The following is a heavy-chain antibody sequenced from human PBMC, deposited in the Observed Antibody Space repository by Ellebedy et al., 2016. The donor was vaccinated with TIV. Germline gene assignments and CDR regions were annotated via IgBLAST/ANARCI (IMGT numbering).Heavy chain of an antibody. CDR2: IYPGDSDT. CDR1: GYSFISYW. V-gene: IGHV5-51*01. Sequence: GESLKISCKGSGYSFISYWIGWVRQMPGKGLEWMGIIYPGDSDTRYSPSFQGQVTISVDKSISTAYLQWSSLKASDTAMYYCARRYCGGGTCYSAFDYWGQGTLVTVSS. CDR3: ARRYCGGGTCYSAFDY. J-gene: IGHJ4*02. D-gene: IGHD2-15*01.